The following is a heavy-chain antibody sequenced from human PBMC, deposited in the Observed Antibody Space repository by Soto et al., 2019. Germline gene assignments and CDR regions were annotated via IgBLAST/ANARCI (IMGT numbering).Heavy chain of an antibody. J-gene: IGHJ3*01. CDR1: GFSLSTIGEG. CDR2: IFWNGDQ. D-gene: IGHD5-18*01. CDR3: AHHTAYVGDAFDF. Sequence: QITLKESGPTMVKPTQTLTLTCTFSGFSLSTIGEGVGWIRQPPGKALEWLALIFWNGDQLYSPSLANILTITKDTSRNLVVLTVTNVDPVDTATYLCAHHTAYVGDAFDFWGRGVVVAVSS. V-gene: IGHV2-5*01.